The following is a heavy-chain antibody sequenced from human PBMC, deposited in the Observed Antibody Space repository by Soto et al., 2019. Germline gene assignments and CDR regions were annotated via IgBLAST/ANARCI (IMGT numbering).Heavy chain of an antibody. V-gene: IGHV5-51*01. CDR1: GDRFTSYW. J-gene: IGHJ6*03. D-gene: IGHD5-12*01. CDR3: ARHGRLRSVWAYYYYMDV. CDR2: IYPGDSDT. Sequence: GETLKISCKGSGDRFTSYWIGWVRQMPGKGLEWMGIIYPGDSDTRYSPSFQGQVTISADKSISTAYLQWSSLKASDTAMYYCARHGRLRSVWAYYYYMDVWGKGTTVTVSS.